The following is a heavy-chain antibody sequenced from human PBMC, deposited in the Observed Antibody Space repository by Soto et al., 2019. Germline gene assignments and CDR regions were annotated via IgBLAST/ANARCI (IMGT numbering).Heavy chain of an antibody. V-gene: IGHV3-33*01. CDR1: GFTFSSYL. Sequence: QVQLVESGGGVVQPGESLRLSCAASGFTFSSYLMHWVRQAPGKGLEWVAIIYPDGTTQYYGDSVKGRFIISRDNSKSTLYVQMNSLRVEDTAVYLCARDVCSSSWHALDIWGQGTMVTVSS. D-gene: IGHD6-13*01. CDR2: IYPDGTTQ. CDR3: ARDVCSSSWHALDI. J-gene: IGHJ3*02.